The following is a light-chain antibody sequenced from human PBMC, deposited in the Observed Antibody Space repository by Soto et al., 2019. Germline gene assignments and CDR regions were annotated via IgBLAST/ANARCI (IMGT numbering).Light chain of an antibody. J-gene: IGLJ2*01. V-gene: IGLV2-14*01. CDR1: SSDVGGYNY. Sequence: QSALTQPASVSGSPGQSITISCTGTSSDVGGYNYVSWYQQHPGKAPKLMIYEVSNRPSWVSNRFSGSKSGNTASLTISGLQDEDEADYYCSAYTSSSTLVFGGGTKLTVL. CDR3: SAYTSSSTLV. CDR2: EVS.